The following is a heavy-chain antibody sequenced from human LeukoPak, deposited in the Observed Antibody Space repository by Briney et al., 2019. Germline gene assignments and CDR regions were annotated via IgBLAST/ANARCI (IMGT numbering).Heavy chain of an antibody. V-gene: IGHV1-46*01. CDR2: INPSGGGT. Sequence: ASVKVSCKASGYTFSNYYMHWVRQAPGQGLEWMGIINPSGGGTSYAQKFQGRGTMTRDTSSTTVYMELSSLRSEDTAVYYCARQTGSGLFILPGGQGTLVTVSS. CDR1: GYTFSNYY. D-gene: IGHD3/OR15-3a*01. J-gene: IGHJ4*02. CDR3: ARQTGSGLFILP.